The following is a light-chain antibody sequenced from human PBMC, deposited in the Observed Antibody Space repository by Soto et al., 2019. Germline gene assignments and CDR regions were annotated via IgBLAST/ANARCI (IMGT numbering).Light chain of an antibody. CDR2: EVT. J-gene: IGLJ2*01. Sequence: QSALTQPASVSGSPGQSITISCTGTRNDIGGYNYVSWYQQHPGKAPKLIISEVTYRPSGVSLRFSGSKSGNTASLTISGLQAEDEADYFCSSFTSSTNVIFGGGTQLTVL. CDR1: RNDIGGYNY. CDR3: SSFTSSTNVI. V-gene: IGLV2-14*01.